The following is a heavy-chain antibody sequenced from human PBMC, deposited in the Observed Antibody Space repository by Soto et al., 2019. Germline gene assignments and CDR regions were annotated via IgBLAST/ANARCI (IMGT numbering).Heavy chain of an antibody. V-gene: IGHV3-33*01. CDR2: IWYDGSNK. J-gene: IGHJ4*02. Sequence: PGGSLRLSCAASGFTFSSYGMHWVRQAPGKGLEWVAVIWYDGSNKYYADSVKGRFTISRDNSKNTLYLQMNSLRAEDTAVYYCARDSSGYYYDSSGYYYFDYWGQGTLVTVSS. D-gene: IGHD3-22*01. CDR3: ARDSSGYYYDSSGYYYFDY. CDR1: GFTFSSYG.